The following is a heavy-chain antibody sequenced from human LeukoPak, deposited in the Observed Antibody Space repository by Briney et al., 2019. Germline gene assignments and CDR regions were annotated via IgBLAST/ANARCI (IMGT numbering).Heavy chain of an antibody. J-gene: IGHJ4*02. CDR3: ASTVYSSSSLFDY. CDR1: GGSISSYY. V-gene: IGHV4-59*01. D-gene: IGHD6-6*01. CDR2: IYYSGST. Sequence: SETLSHTCTVSGGSISSYYWSWIRQPPGKGLEWIGYIYYSGSTNYNPSLKSRVTISVDTSKNQFSLKLSSVTAADTAVYYCASTVYSSSSLFDYWGQGTLVTVSS.